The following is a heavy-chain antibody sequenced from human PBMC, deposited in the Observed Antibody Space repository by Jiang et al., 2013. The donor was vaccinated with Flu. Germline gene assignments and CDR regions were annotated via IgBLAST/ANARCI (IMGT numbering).Heavy chain of an antibody. D-gene: IGHD6-19*01. V-gene: IGHV1-69*09. Sequence: QLVESGAEVKKPGSSVKVSCKASGGTFSSYAISWVRQAPGQGLEWMGGIIPILGIANYAQKFQGRVTITADKSTSTAYMELSSLRSEDTAVYYCASGLTSSGWHYYYYGMDVWGQGTTVTVSS. J-gene: IGHJ6*02. CDR2: IIPILGIA. CDR1: GGTFSSYA. CDR3: ASGLTSSGWHYYYYGMDV.